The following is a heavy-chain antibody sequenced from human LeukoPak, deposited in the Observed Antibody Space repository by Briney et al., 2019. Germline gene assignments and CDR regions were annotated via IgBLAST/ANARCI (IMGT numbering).Heavy chain of an antibody. CDR3: AGDHTVTPSLPLDY. J-gene: IGHJ4*02. D-gene: IGHD4-17*01. CDR1: GGTFSSYA. V-gene: IGHV1-69*04. Sequence: ASVKVSCKASGGTFSSYAISWVRQAPGQGLEWMGRIIPILGIANYAQKFQGRVTITADKSTSTAYMELSSLRSEDTAVYYCAGDHTVTPSLPLDYWGQGTLVTVSS. CDR2: IIPILGIA.